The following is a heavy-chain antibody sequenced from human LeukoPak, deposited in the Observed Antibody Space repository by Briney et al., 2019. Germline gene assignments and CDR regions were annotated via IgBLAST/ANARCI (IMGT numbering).Heavy chain of an antibody. CDR3: ARAGLLWFGEFDVGPAWFDP. CDR1: GYSISSGYY. V-gene: IGHV4-38-2*02. D-gene: IGHD3-10*01. Sequence: PSETLSLTCTVSGYSISSGYYWGWIRQPPGKGLEWIGSIYHSGSTYYNPSLKSRVTISVDTSKNQFSLKLSSVTAADTAVYYCARAGLLWFGEFDVGPAWFDPWGQGTLVTVSS. J-gene: IGHJ5*02. CDR2: IYHSGST.